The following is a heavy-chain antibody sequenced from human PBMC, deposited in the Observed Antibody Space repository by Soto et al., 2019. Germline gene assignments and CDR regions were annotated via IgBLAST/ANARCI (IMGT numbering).Heavy chain of an antibody. CDR1: GGTFSSYA. CDR3: AVGYCISTSCYFGSFDY. J-gene: IGHJ4*02. Sequence: SVKVSCKASGGTFSSYAISWVRQAPGQGLEWMGGIIPIFGTANYAQKFQGRVTITADESTSTAYMELSSLRSEDTAVYYCAVGYCISTSCYFGSFDYWGQGTLVTVSS. V-gene: IGHV1-69*13. D-gene: IGHD2-2*01. CDR2: IIPIFGTA.